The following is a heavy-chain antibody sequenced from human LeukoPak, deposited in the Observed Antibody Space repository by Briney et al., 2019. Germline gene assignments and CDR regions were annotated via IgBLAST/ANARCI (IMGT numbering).Heavy chain of an antibody. J-gene: IGHJ6*03. CDR1: GFTFSSYA. D-gene: IGHD2-2*01. Sequence: AGGSLRLSCAASGFTFSSYAMSWVRQAPGKGVEWGSAISGSGGSTYYADSVKGRFTISRDNSKNTLYLQMNSLRAEGTAVYYCAKGPAGIYYYYYMDVWGKGTTVTVSS. V-gene: IGHV3-23*01. CDR2: ISGSGGST. CDR3: AKGPAGIYYYYYMDV.